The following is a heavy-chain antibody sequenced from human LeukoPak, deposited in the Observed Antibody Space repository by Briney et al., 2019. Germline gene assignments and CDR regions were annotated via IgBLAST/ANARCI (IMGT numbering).Heavy chain of an antibody. J-gene: IGHJ4*02. CDR1: GFTFSSYS. D-gene: IGHD5-18*01. CDR2: ISGSGGST. CDR3: AKGLRYSYGYFDY. Sequence: PGGSLRLSCAASGFTFSSYSMNWVRRAPGKGLEWVSAISGSGGSTYYADSVKGRFTISRDNSKNTLYLQMNSLRAEDTAVYYCAKGLRYSYGYFDYWGQGTLVTVSS. V-gene: IGHV3-23*01.